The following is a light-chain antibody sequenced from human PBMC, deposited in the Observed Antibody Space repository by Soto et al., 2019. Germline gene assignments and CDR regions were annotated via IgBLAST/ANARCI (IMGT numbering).Light chain of an antibody. V-gene: IGKV3-20*01. CDR2: GAS. Sequence: EVVMTQSPATLSVSPGESATLSCRASQSVSSYLAWYQQKPGQTPRLLIYGASTRATGVPDRFSGGGSGTDFTLTISRLEPEDFAVYYCQHYATSSWMFGQGTKVDIK. CDR3: QHYATSSWM. J-gene: IGKJ1*01. CDR1: QSVSSY.